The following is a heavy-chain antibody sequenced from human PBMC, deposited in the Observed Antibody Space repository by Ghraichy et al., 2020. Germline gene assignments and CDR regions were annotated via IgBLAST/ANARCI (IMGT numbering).Heavy chain of an antibody. J-gene: IGHJ4*02. D-gene: IGHD5-18*01. V-gene: IGHV3-23*01. CDR1: GFTFSSYA. CDR2: ISGSGGST. CDR3: AKDSSWIQLWLRPEALDY. Sequence: GGSLRLSCAASGFTFSSYAMSWVRQAPGKGLEWVSAISGSGGSTYYADSVKGRFTISRDNSKNTLYLQMNSLRAEDTAVYYCAKDSSWIQLWLRPEALDYWGQGTLVTVSS.